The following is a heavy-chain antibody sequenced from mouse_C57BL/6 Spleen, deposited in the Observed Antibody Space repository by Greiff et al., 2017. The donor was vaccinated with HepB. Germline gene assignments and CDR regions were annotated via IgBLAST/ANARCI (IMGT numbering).Heavy chain of an antibody. CDR3: ARRSNYHFDY. CDR1: GFTFSDYG. CDR2: ISSGSSTI. J-gene: IGHJ2*01. V-gene: IGHV5-17*01. D-gene: IGHD2-5*01. Sequence: EVKLVESGGGLVKPGGSLKLSCAASGFTFSDYGMHWVRQAPEKGLEWVAYISSGSSTIYYADTVKGRFTISRDNAKNTLFLQMTSLRSEDTALYYCARRSNYHFDYWGQGTTLTVSS.